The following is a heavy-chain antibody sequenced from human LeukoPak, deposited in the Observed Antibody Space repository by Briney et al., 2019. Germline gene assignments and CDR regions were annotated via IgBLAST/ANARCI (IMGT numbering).Heavy chain of an antibody. CDR2: IYYSGST. J-gene: IGHJ4*02. CDR1: CGSISSYY. D-gene: IGHD6-19*01. V-gene: IGHV4-59*01. Sequence: SDTLSLTCTVSCGSISSYYWSWIRQPPGKGLEWIGYIYYSGSTNYNPSLKSRGTISVDTSKNQFSLKLSSVTAADSAVYYCARDSSGWSFDYWGQGTLVTVSS. CDR3: ARDSSGWSFDY.